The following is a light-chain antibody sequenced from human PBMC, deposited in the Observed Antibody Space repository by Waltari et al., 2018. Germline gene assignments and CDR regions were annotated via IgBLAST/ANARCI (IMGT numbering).Light chain of an antibody. J-gene: IGLJ1*01. Sequence: QSALTQTASVSGSPGQSITISCTGTSSDIGSFNLVSWYQQHPGKATKLMIYAVSQRPSGVFNRFSGSKSANTASLTISGLQAEDEADYYCCSYAGTIPFVFGTGTKVTVL. CDR2: AVS. V-gene: IGLV2-23*02. CDR3: CSYAGTIPFV. CDR1: SSDIGSFNL.